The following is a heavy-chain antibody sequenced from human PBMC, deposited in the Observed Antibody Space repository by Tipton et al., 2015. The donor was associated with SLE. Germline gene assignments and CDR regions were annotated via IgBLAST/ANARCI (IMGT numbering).Heavy chain of an antibody. J-gene: IGHJ6*03. CDR2: INHSGST. D-gene: IGHD3-10*01. CDR1: GGSFSGYY. Sequence: LRLSCAVYGGSFSGYYWSWIRQPPGKGLEWIGEINHSGSTNYNPSLKSRVTISVDTSKNQFSLKLSSVTAADTAVYYCARGWFGESGPYYMDVWGKGTTVTVSS. V-gene: IGHV4-34*01. CDR3: ARGWFGESGPYYMDV.